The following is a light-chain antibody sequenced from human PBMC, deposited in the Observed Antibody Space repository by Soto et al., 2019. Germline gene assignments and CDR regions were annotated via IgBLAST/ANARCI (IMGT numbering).Light chain of an antibody. J-gene: IGKJ3*01. V-gene: IGKV3-20*01. Sequence: IVLPQSPGTLSLSPGERATLSCRASQSVSSSYLAWYQQKPGQAPRLLIYGASSRATGIPDRFSGSGSGTDFTLTISRLEPEDFAVYYCQQYGYSLGLACGGGSMVDI. CDR3: QQYGYSLGLA. CDR1: QSVSSSY. CDR2: GAS.